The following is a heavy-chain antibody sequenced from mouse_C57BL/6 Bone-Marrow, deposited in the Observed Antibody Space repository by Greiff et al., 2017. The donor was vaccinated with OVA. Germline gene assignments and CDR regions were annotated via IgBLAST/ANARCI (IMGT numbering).Heavy chain of an antibody. CDR2: IYPGDGDT. Sequence: VQLQQSGPELVKPGASVKISCKASGYAFSSSGMNWVKQRPGKGLEWIGRIYPGDGDTNYNGKFKGKATLTADKSSSTAYMQLSSLTSEDSAVCVSEAYYSNPPFAYWGQGTLVTVSA. CDR3: EAYYSNPPFAY. V-gene: IGHV1-82*01. CDR1: GYAFSSSG. D-gene: IGHD2-5*01. J-gene: IGHJ3*01.